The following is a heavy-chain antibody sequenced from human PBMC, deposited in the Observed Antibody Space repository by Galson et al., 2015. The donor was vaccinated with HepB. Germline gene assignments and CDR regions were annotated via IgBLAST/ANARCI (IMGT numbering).Heavy chain of an antibody. D-gene: IGHD2-2*01. CDR3: ATVYCSSTSCPTGFDP. CDR2: FDPEDGET. Sequence: SVKVSCKVSGYTLTELSMHWVRQAPGKGLEWMGGFDPEDGETIYAQKFQGRVTMTEDTSTDTAYMELSSLRSEDTAVYYCATVYCSSTSCPTGFDPWGQGTLVTVSS. CDR1: GYTLTELS. V-gene: IGHV1-24*01. J-gene: IGHJ5*02.